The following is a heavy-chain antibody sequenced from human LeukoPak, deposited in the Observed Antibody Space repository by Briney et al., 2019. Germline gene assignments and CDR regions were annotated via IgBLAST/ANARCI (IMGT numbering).Heavy chain of an antibody. CDR3: ARDRSITMVRGVGYYFDY. D-gene: IGHD3-10*01. J-gene: IGHJ4*02. V-gene: IGHV3-21*01. CDR2: ISSSSYI. Sequence: GGSLRLSCAASGFTFSSYSMNWVRQAPGKGLKWVSSISSSSYIYYADSVKGRFTISRDNAKNSLYLQMNSLRAEDTAVYYCARDRSITMVRGVGYYFDYWGQGTLVTVSS. CDR1: GFTFSSYS.